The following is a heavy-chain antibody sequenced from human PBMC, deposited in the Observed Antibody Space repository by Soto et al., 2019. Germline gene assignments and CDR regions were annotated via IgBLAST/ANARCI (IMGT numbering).Heavy chain of an antibody. CDR3: ANTRYCTNGVCYRRYYFDY. Sequence: SVKVSCKGSGGTFSSYAISWVRQAPGQGLEWMGGIIPIFGTANYAQKFQGRVTITADESTSTAYMELSSLRSEDTAVYYCANTRYCTNGVCYRRYYFDYWGQGTLVTVPQ. V-gene: IGHV1-69*13. CDR2: IIPIFGTA. CDR1: GGTFSSYA. J-gene: IGHJ4*02. D-gene: IGHD2-8*01.